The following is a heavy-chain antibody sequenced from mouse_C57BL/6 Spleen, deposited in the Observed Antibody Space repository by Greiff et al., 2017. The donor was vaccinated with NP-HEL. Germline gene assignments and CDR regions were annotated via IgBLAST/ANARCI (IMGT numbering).Heavy chain of an antibody. Sequence: VKLMESGPGLLQSSQTLSLTCSFSGFSLSTSGMGVSWLRQPSGKGLEWLAHIYWDDDKRYNPSLKSRLTISKDTSRNHVFLKITSVDTADTATYYCARTETNYYAMDYWGQGTSVTVSS. CDR1: GFSLSTSGMG. V-gene: IGHV8-12*01. D-gene: IGHD3-2*01. CDR3: ARTETNYYAMDY. J-gene: IGHJ4*01. CDR2: IYWDDDK.